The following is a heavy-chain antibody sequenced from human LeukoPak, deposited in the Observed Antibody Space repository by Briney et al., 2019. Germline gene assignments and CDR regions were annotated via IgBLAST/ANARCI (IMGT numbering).Heavy chain of an antibody. V-gene: IGHV3-23*01. CDR1: GFTFSSYA. D-gene: IGHD3-3*01. J-gene: IGHJ4*02. CDR3: ATYDFWSGYGVGY. CDR2: ISDSGGST. Sequence: GGSLRLSCAASGFTFSSYALSWVRQAPGKGLEWVSAISDSGGSTYYADSVKGRFTISRDKSKNTLYLQMNSLRAEDTAVYYCATYDFWSGYGVGYWGQGTLVTVSS.